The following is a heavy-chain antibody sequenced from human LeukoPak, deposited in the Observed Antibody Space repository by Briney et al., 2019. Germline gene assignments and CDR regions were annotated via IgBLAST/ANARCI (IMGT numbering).Heavy chain of an antibody. Sequence: GASVKVSCKASGYTFTSYDINWVRQATGQGLEWMGWINPNSGGTNYAQKFQGRVTMTRDTSISTAYMELSRLRSDDTAVYYCARVVGYCSSTSCDYYFDYWGQGTLVTVSS. CDR1: GYTFTSYD. V-gene: IGHV1-2*02. CDR2: INPNSGGT. CDR3: ARVVGYCSSTSCDYYFDY. J-gene: IGHJ4*02. D-gene: IGHD2-2*01.